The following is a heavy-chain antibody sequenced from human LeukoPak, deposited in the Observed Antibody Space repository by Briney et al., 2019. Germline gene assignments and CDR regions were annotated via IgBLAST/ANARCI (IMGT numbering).Heavy chain of an antibody. D-gene: IGHD1-26*01. CDR3: ARDSGSFYYYYGMDV. Sequence: PSETLSLTCTVSGGSISSYYWSWIRQPPGKGLEWIGYIYYSGSTNYNPSLKSRVTIPVDTSKNQFSLKLSSVTAADTAVYYCARDSGSFYYYYGMDVWGQGTTVTVSS. V-gene: IGHV4-59*01. CDR2: IYYSGST. CDR1: GGSISSYY. J-gene: IGHJ6*02.